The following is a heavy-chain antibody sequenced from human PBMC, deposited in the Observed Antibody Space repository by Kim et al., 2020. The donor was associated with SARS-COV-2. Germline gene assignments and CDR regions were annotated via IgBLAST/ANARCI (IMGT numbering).Heavy chain of an antibody. CDR3: AKDDTSGYCH. J-gene: IGHJ4*02. V-gene: IGHV3-66*01. CDR1: GFTVSSYY. Sequence: GGSLRLSCAGSGFTVSSYYMTWVRQAPGKGLEWVSVIYTSGVTVNADSVKGRFTISRDDSKNTLYLQMNSLRVDDTAVYYCAKDDTSGYCHWGQGTLVT. D-gene: IGHD3-22*01. CDR2: IYTSGVT.